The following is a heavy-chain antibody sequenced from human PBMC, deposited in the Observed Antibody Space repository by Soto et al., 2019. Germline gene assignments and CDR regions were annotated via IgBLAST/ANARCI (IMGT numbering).Heavy chain of an antibody. V-gene: IGHV3-33*01. CDR3: AREGVYCSGGSCFFNPLDY. J-gene: IGHJ4*02. CDR1: GFTFSSYG. CDR2: IWYDGSNK. D-gene: IGHD2-15*01. Sequence: QVQLVESGGGVVQPGRSLRLSCAASGFTFSSYGMHWVRQAPGKGLEWVAVIWYDGSNKYYADSVKGRFTISRDSSKNTLYLQMNSLRAEDTAVYYCAREGVYCSGGSCFFNPLDYWGQGTLVTVSS.